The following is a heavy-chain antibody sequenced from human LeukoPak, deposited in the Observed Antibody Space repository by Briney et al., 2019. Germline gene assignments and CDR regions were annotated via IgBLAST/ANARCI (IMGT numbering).Heavy chain of an antibody. V-gene: IGHV4-39*07. CDR3: ARVAAGYYYYYYYMDV. D-gene: IGHD3-9*01. J-gene: IGHJ6*03. CDR2: IYYSGST. Sequence: SQTLSLTCTVSGRSISSSSYYWGWIRQPPGKGLEWIGSIYYSGSTYYNPSLKSRVTISVDTSKNQFSLKLSSVTAADTAAYYCARVAAGYYYYYYYMDVWGKGTTVTVSS. CDR1: GRSISSSSYY.